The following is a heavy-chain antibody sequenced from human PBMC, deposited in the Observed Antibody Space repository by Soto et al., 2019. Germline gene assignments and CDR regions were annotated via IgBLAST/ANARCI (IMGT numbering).Heavy chain of an antibody. CDR3: ATYGANSHY. Sequence: NPSETLSLTCAVYGGSFSGSYWSWIRQPPGKGLEWIGEINHSGTTNYNPSLKSRVTISVDTSKNQFSLKLSSVTAADTAIYYCATYGANSHYWGQGTLVTVSS. D-gene: IGHD4-17*01. V-gene: IGHV4-34*01. CDR1: GGSFSGSY. J-gene: IGHJ4*02. CDR2: INHSGTT.